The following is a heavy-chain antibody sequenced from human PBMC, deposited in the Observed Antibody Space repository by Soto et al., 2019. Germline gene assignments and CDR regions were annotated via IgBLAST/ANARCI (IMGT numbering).Heavy chain of an antibody. CDR2: IVPIVDTS. J-gene: IGHJ4*02. D-gene: IGHD5-12*01. V-gene: IGHV1-69*12. CDR3: VRVVAIPGYPDN. Sequence: QVQLVQSGAEVRQPASSVKVSCKTSGGTFSSYAISWVRQAPGQGLEWMGGIVPIVDTSTSAQKFQGRATITADESTSTVYMELSSLRSDDTAVYYCVRVVAIPGYPDNWGQGTLVTVSS. CDR1: GGTFSSYA.